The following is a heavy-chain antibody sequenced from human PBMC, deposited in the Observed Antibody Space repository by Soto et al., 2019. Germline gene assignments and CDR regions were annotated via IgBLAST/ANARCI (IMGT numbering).Heavy chain of an antibody. CDR2: IYYSGST. CDR3: ARGNYYDSSGYGSFDY. J-gene: IGHJ4*02. V-gene: IGHV4-31*03. Sequence: SETLSLTCTVSGGSISSGGYYWSWIRQHPGKGLEWIGYIYYSGSTYYNPSLKSRVTISVDTSKNQFSLKLSSVTAADTAVYYCARGNYYDSSGYGSFDYWGQGTLVTVS. CDR1: GGSISSGGYY. D-gene: IGHD3-22*01.